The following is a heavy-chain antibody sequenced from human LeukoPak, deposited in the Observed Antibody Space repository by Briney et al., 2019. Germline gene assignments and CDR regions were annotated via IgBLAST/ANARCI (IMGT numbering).Heavy chain of an antibody. CDR3: ARALYDPYSSGWYGTWFDP. V-gene: IGHV3-64*01. CDR1: GFTFSSYA. J-gene: IGHJ5*02. Sequence: GGSLRLSCAASGFTFSSYAMHWVRQAPGKGLEYVSAISSNGGSTYYANSVKGRFTISRDNSKNTLYLQMGSLRAEDMAVYYCARALYDPYSSGWYGTWFDPWGQGTLVTVSS. CDR2: ISSNGGST. D-gene: IGHD6-19*01.